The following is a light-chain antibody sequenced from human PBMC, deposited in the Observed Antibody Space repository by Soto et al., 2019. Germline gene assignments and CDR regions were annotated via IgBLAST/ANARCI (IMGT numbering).Light chain of an antibody. V-gene: IGKV1-5*01. J-gene: IGKJ1*01. CDR1: QSISSW. CDR2: DAS. Sequence: DIQMTQSPSTLSASVGDRVTITCRASQSISSWLAWYQQKPEKAPKLLIYDASSLESGVPSRFSGSGSGTEFTLTISSLQPDDFATYYCQQYNSYSPWTVGQGTKVEIK. CDR3: QQYNSYSPWT.